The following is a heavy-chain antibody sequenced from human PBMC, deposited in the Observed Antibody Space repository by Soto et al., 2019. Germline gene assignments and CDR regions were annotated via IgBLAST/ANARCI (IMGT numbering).Heavy chain of an antibody. CDR1: GFTFSSYG. Sequence: PVGSLRLSCAASGFTFSSYGMHWVRQAPGKGLEWVAVISYDGSNKYYADSVKGRFTISRDNSKNTLYLQMNSLRAEDTAVYYCAKDLRFLEWSYYYYYGMDVWGQGTTVTVSS. J-gene: IGHJ6*02. CDR2: ISYDGSNK. V-gene: IGHV3-30*18. D-gene: IGHD3-3*01. CDR3: AKDLRFLEWSYYYYYGMDV.